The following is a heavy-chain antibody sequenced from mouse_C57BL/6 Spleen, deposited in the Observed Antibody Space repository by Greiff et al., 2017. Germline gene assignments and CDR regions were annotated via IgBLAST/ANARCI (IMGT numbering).Heavy chain of an antibody. V-gene: IGHV1-7*01. CDR3: ARDGYDEGYFDV. D-gene: IGHD2-2*01. CDR2: INPSSGYT. CDR1: GYTFTSYW. Sequence: VHLAESGAELAKPGASVKLSCKASGYTFTSYWMHWVKQRPGQGLEWIGYINPSSGYTKNNQTFKDKATLTADKSSSTAYMQLSSLTYEDSAVYYCARDGYDEGYFDVWGTGTTVTVSS. J-gene: IGHJ1*03.